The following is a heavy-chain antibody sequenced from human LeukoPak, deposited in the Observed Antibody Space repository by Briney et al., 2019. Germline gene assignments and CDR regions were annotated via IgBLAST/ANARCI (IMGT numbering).Heavy chain of an antibody. V-gene: IGHV1-8*02. CDR1: GYTFTSYD. D-gene: IGHD6-13*01. CDR2: MNPNSGNT. J-gene: IGHJ3*02. Sequence: GASVKVSCKASGYTFTSYDINWVRQATGQGLEWMGWMNPNSGNTGYAQKLRGRVTMTTDTSTSTAYMELRSLRSDDTAVYYCARFIAAAARRAFDIWGQGTMVTVSS. CDR3: ARFIAAAARRAFDI.